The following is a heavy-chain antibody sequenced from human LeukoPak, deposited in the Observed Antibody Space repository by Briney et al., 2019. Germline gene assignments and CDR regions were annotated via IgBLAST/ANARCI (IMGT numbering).Heavy chain of an antibody. CDR2: INHSGST. Sequence: PSETLSLTCAVYGGSFSGYYWSWIRQPPGKGLEWIGEINHSGSTNYNPSLKSRVTISVDTSKNQFSLKLSSVTAADTAVYYCARLGYYYDSSGYYFLDYWGQGTLVTVSS. CDR3: ARLGYYYDSSGYYFLDY. J-gene: IGHJ4*02. CDR1: GGSFSGYY. V-gene: IGHV4-34*01. D-gene: IGHD3-22*01.